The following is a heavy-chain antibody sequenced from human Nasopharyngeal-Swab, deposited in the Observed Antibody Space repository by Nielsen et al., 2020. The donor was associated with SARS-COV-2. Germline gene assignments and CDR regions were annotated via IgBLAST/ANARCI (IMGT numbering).Heavy chain of an antibody. CDR2: ILYDGSNK. Sequence: WIRQPPGKGLEWVAVILYDGSNKYYADSVKGRFTISRDNSKNTLYLQMNSLRAEDTAVYYCASLPTVTTKGYGMDVWGQGTTVTVSS. D-gene: IGHD4-17*01. V-gene: IGHV3-30*04. CDR3: ASLPTVTTKGYGMDV. J-gene: IGHJ6*02.